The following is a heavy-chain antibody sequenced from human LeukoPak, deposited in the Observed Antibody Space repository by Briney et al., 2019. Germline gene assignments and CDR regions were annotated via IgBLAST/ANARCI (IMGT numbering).Heavy chain of an antibody. Sequence: GGSLRLSCAASGFTFSSYGMYWVRQAPAKGREWVAVISYDGSNEYYADSVKGRFTISRDNSKNTLYLQMNSLRAEDTAVYNCAKDGISGWPRGYFDYWGQGTLVTVSS. CDR3: AKDGISGWPRGYFDY. V-gene: IGHV3-30*18. D-gene: IGHD6-19*01. J-gene: IGHJ4*02. CDR1: GFTFSSYG. CDR2: ISYDGSNE.